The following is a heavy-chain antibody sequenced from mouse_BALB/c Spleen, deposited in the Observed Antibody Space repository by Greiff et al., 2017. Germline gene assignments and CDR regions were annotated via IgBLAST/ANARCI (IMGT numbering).Heavy chain of an antibody. CDR1: GYTFTSYW. J-gene: IGHJ4*01. CDR2: INPSNGRT. V-gene: IGHV1S81*02. D-gene: IGHD2-3*01. CDR3: ASWLIQEYAMDY. Sequence: QVQLQQPGAELVKPGASVKLSCKASGYTFTSYWMHWVKQRPGQGLEWIGEINPSNGRTNYNEKFKSKATLTVDKSSSTAYMQLSSLTSEDSAVYYCASWLIQEYAMDYWGQGTSVTVSS.